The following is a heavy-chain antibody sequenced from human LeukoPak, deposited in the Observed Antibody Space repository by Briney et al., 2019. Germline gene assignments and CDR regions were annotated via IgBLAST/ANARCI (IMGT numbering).Heavy chain of an antibody. Sequence: SETLSLTCTVSGDSISGYYWNWIRQSPGKGLEWIGYTHYSGSTNYNPSLKSRVTMSVDTSKNQFSLKLSSVTAADTAVYYCGRGGGGGGVFDYWGQGTLVTVSS. CDR1: GDSISGYY. D-gene: IGHD3-16*01. J-gene: IGHJ4*02. V-gene: IGHV4-59*12. CDR3: GRGGGGGGVFDY. CDR2: THYSGST.